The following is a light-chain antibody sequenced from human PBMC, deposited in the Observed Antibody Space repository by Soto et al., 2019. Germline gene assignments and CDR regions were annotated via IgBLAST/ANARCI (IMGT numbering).Light chain of an antibody. CDR2: EGN. Sequence: QSVLTQPASVSGSPAQSITISCTGTSSDVGSFNLVSWYQQHAGKAPKLIIFEGNKRPSGVSNRFSGSKSGNTASLTSSGLQADDEAEYYCCSYAGGSTWVFGGGTKLTVL. CDR3: CSYAGGSTWV. CDR1: SSDVGSFNL. J-gene: IGLJ3*02. V-gene: IGLV2-23*01.